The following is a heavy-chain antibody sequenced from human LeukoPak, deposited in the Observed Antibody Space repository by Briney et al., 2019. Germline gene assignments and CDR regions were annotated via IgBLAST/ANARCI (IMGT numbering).Heavy chain of an antibody. CDR2: IYYSGST. Sequence: SETLSFTCTVSGGSISSYYWSWIRQPPGKGLEWIGYIYYSGSTNYNPSLKSRVTISVATSKNQFSLKLTSVTAADTAVYYCARQAARTTFYFDYWGQGTLVTVSS. J-gene: IGHJ4*02. D-gene: IGHD6-6*01. CDR1: GGSISSYY. CDR3: ARQAARTTFYFDY. V-gene: IGHV4-59*08.